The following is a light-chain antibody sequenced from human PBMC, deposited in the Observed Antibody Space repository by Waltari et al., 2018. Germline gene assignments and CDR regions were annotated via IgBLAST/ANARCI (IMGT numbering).Light chain of an antibody. Sequence: QSVLTQPPSVSGAPGPRVTIPCTGSSSNSGAGYDVHWYQQLPGTAPKLLIYGNSNRPSGVPDRFSGSKSGTSASLAITGLQAEDEADYYCQSYDSSLSGGVFGGGTKLTVL. J-gene: IGLJ2*01. CDR2: GNS. V-gene: IGLV1-40*01. CDR1: SSNSGAGYD. CDR3: QSYDSSLSGGV.